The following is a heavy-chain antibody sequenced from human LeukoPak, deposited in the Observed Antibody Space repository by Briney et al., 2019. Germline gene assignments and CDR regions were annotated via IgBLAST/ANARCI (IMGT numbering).Heavy chain of an antibody. V-gene: IGHV4-61*02. J-gene: IGHJ6*02. CDR3: ARGSVYYYGMDV. CDR2: IYTSGST. CDR1: GCSISSGSYY. Sequence: PSQTLSLTCTVSGCSISSGSYYWSWIRQPAGTGLEWIGRIYTSGSTNYNPSLKSRVTISVDTSKNQFSLKLSSVTAADTAVYYCARGSVYYYGMDVWGQGTRSPSP.